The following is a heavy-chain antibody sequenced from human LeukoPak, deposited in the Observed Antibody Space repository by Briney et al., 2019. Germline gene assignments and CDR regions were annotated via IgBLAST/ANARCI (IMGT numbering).Heavy chain of an antibody. CDR2: MYPGDSEI. CDR1: SYRFSNYW. D-gene: IGHD3-10*01. V-gene: IGHV5-51*01. Sequence: GESLKISFKGSSYRFSNYWIGWVRQRHGKGLEWGGMMYPGDSEIKYCPSCEGQVTISVGKCISTAYLQWSSLKASATATYYCASVGYVSGGFYDFWGQGTLVTVSS. CDR3: ASVGYVSGGFYDF. J-gene: IGHJ4*02.